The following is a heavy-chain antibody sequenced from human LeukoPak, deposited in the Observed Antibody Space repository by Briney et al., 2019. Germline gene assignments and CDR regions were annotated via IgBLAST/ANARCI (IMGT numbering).Heavy chain of an antibody. V-gene: IGHV1-18*01. CDR2: ISAYNGNT. J-gene: IGHJ3*02. CDR3: ARDTPFDI. CDR1: VYTFTIYG. Sequence: ASVTVSFKASVYTFTIYGISWVRQAPGQGLEWMGWISAYNGNTNYAQKLQGRVTMTTETSTSTAYMELRSLRSDDTAVYYCARDTPFDIWGQGTMVTVSS.